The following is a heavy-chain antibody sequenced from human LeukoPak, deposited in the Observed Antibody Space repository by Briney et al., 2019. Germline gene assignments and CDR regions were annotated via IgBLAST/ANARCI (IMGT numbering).Heavy chain of an antibody. Sequence: GGSLRLSCAASGFTSSSYAMHWVRQAPGKGLEWVAVISYDGSNKHYADSVKGRFTISRDNSKNTLYLQMNSLRAEDTAVYYCARRVPPYYYGMDVWGQGTTVTVSS. V-gene: IGHV3-30*04. D-gene: IGHD3-3*01. CDR1: GFTSSSYA. CDR2: ISYDGSNK. J-gene: IGHJ6*02. CDR3: ARRVPPYYYGMDV.